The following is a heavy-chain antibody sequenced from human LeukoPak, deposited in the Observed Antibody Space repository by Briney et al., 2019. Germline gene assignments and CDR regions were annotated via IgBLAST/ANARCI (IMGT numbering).Heavy chain of an antibody. J-gene: IGHJ4*02. CDR1: GFTFSSYG. Sequence: GGSLRLSCAASGFTFSSYGMHWVRRAPGKGLEWVAVISYDGSNKYYADSVKGRFTISRDNSKNTLYLQMNSLRAEDTAVYYCAKDRAWLLWFGEFLDYWGQGTLVTVSS. D-gene: IGHD3-10*01. V-gene: IGHV3-30*18. CDR2: ISYDGSNK. CDR3: AKDRAWLLWFGEFLDY.